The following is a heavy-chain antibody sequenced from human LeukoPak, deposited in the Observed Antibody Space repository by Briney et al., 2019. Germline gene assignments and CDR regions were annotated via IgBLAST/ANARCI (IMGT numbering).Heavy chain of an antibody. Sequence: SETLSLTCAVYGGSFSGYYWSWIRQPPGKGLEWIGETNHSGSTNYNPSLKSRVTISVDTSKNQFSLKLSSVTAADTAVYYCARVRVKWEPYYFDYWGQGTLVTVSS. CDR3: ARVRVKWEPYYFDY. D-gene: IGHD1-26*01. V-gene: IGHV4-34*01. CDR2: TNHSGST. J-gene: IGHJ4*02. CDR1: GGSFSGYY.